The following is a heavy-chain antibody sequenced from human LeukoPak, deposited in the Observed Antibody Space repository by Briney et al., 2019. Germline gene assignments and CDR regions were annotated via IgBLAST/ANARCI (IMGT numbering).Heavy chain of an antibody. D-gene: IGHD3-22*01. V-gene: IGHV3-23*01. CDR1: GFTFSSYG. CDR3: AQDLTMIVVADSC. CDR2: ISASGAST. Sequence: AGGSLRLSCAASGFTFSSYGMTWVRQAPGQGLEWVSAISASGASTAYADSVKGRFTITRENSKNTLYLQMNSLRVEDTAVYYCAQDLTMIVVADSCWGQGTLVTVSS. J-gene: IGHJ4*02.